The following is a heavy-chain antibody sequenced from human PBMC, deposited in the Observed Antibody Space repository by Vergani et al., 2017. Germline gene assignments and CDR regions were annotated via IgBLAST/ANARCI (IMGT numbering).Heavy chain of an antibody. J-gene: IGHJ6*03. CDR3: ARVNTETNGHLYYYYYMDV. CDR2: IDHTGRP. CDR1: GGSFTSYH. D-gene: IGHD4-11*01. Sequence: QVQLQQWGGGLLKPSETLSLTCVVNGGSFTSYHWTWIRQSPGEGLEWVGDIDHTGRPAYNPSLKCRLTMSVDQSRNQFSLTLNSVTATDTAIYFCARVNTETNGHLYYYYYMDVWGQGTAVTVS. V-gene: IGHV4-34*01.